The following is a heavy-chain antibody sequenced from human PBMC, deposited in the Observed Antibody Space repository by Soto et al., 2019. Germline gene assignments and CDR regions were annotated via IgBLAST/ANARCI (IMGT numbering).Heavy chain of an antibody. CDR1: GFTFSSYS. CDR3: ARDARSGWRAFDI. J-gene: IGHJ3*02. V-gene: IGHV3-21*01. D-gene: IGHD6-19*01. Sequence: EVQLVESGGGLVKPGGSLRLSCAASGFTFSSYSMNWVRQAPGKGLEWVSSISSSSSYIYYADSVKGRFTISRDNAKNSLYLQMNSRRAEDTAVYYCARDARSGWRAFDIWGQGKMVTVSS. CDR2: ISSSSSYI.